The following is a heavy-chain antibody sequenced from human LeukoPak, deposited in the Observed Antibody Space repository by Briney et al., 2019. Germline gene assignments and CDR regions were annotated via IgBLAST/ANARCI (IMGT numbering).Heavy chain of an antibody. V-gene: IGHV3-21*01. CDR1: GFPFRSYS. Sequence: GGSLRLSCAASGFPFRSYSMNWVRQAPGKGLEWVSSIGSSISYIYYADSVKGRFTISRDNAKNSLYLQMNSLRAEDTAVYYCARGPDYYGSGSYPNWFDPWGQGTLVTVSS. D-gene: IGHD3-10*01. CDR3: ARGPDYYGSGSYPNWFDP. J-gene: IGHJ5*02. CDR2: IGSSISYI.